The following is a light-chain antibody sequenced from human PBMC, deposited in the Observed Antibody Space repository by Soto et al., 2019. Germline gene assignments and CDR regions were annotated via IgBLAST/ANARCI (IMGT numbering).Light chain of an antibody. CDR3: SSYAGSNNYV. CDR1: RSDVGGYNY. Sequence: QPVLTQPPSASGSPGQSVTISCTGTRSDVGGYNYVSWYQQHPGKAPKLMIYEVNQRPSGVPDRFSGSKSGNTASLTVSGLQAEGEADYYCSSYAGSNNYVFGTGTKLTVL. V-gene: IGLV2-8*01. J-gene: IGLJ1*01. CDR2: EVN.